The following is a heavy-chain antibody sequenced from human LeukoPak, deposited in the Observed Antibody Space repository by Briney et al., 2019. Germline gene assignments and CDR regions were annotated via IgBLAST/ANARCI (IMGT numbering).Heavy chain of an antibody. V-gene: IGHV3-30-3*02. CDR1: GFTFSSYA. Sequence: GGSLRLSCAASGFTFSSYAMHWVRQAPGKGLEWVAVISYDGSNKYYADSVKGRFTISRDNSKNTLYLQMNSLRAEDTAVYYCAKPRIAAAGMADYWGQGTLVTVSS. D-gene: IGHD6-13*01. J-gene: IGHJ4*02. CDR2: ISYDGSNK. CDR3: AKPRIAAAGMADY.